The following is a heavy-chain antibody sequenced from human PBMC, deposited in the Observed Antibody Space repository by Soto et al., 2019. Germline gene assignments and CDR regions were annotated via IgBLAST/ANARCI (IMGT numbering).Heavy chain of an antibody. J-gene: IGHJ4*02. CDR1: GGTFSSSA. Sequence: QVQLVQSGAEVKKPGSSVKVSCKASGGTFSSSAISWVRQAPGQGLEWMGGIIPIFGTANYAQKFQGSVTITADESTSTAYMELSSLRSEDTAVYYCASLLRGYSGTGDYWGQGTLVTVSS. D-gene: IGHD5-12*01. CDR3: ASLLRGYSGTGDY. V-gene: IGHV1-69*12. CDR2: IIPIFGTA.